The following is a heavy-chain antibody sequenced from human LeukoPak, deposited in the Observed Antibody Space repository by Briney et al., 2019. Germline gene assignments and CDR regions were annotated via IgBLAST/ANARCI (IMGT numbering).Heavy chain of an antibody. CDR1: GGSFSGYY. Sequence: SETLSLTCAVYGGSFSGYYWSWIRQPPGKGLEWVGAINHRGVTNYSPPLKSRVTISMDTSKNQFSLKLNSVTAADTAAYYCARINAASSGWPGEHYYIMDVWGQGTPVTVSS. V-gene: IGHV4-34*01. J-gene: IGHJ6*02. D-gene: IGHD6-19*01. CDR2: INHRGVT. CDR3: ARINAASSGWPGEHYYIMDV.